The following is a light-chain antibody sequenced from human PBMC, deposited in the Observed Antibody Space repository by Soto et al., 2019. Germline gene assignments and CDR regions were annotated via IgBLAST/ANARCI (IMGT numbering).Light chain of an antibody. CDR3: QQYNSYSRS. CDR1: QSVSNY. V-gene: IGKV3-11*01. Sequence: EIVLTQSPATLSLSPGERATLSCWASQSVSNYLAWYQQKPGQAPRLLIYDASNRATGIPARFRGSTSGTEFTLTISSLQPDDFATYYCQQYNSYSRSFGGGTKVDIK. J-gene: IGKJ4*01. CDR2: DAS.